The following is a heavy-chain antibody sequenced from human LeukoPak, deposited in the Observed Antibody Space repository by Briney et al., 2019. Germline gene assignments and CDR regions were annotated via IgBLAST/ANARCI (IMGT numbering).Heavy chain of an antibody. Sequence: SETLSLTCTVSGGSISSSSYYWGWIRQPPGKGLEWIGSIYYSGSTYYNPSLKSRVTISVDTSKNQFSLKLSSVTAADTAVYFCAVVEGQPNYYYYMDVWGKGTTVTVSS. CDR1: GGSISSSSYY. J-gene: IGHJ6*03. D-gene: IGHD6-13*01. CDR2: IYYSGST. CDR3: AVVEGQPNYYYYMDV. V-gene: IGHV4-39*07.